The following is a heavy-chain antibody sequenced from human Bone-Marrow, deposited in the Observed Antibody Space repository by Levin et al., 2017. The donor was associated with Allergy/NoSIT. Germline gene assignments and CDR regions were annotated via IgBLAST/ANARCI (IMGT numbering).Heavy chain of an antibody. Sequence: SQTLSLTCTVFGQSIRSTYHWGWIRQLPGKGLEWIASVYHSGSTHYNPSLKSRVTILAVTPKNQFSLKLRSVTAADTAVYYCARAPLGPSSDWYEVPYYYGMDVWGQGTTVTVSS. V-gene: IGHV4-38-2*02. D-gene: IGHD6-19*01. CDR1: GQSIRSTYH. CDR2: VYHSGST. CDR3: ARAPLGPSSDWYEVPYYYGMDV. J-gene: IGHJ6*02.